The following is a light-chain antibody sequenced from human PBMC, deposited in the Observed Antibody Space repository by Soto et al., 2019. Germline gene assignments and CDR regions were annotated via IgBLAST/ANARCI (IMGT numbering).Light chain of an antibody. CDR2: GAS. J-gene: IGKJ1*01. CDR3: QHYNSYSEA. V-gene: IGKV3-20*01. Sequence: EIVLTQSPGTLSLSPGEGATLACRASQSVSSSYLAWYQQKPGQAPRLLIYGASTRATGIPAGLSGSGSGTEFTLTISSLQPDDFATYYCQHYNSYSEAFGQGTKVDIK. CDR1: QSVSSSY.